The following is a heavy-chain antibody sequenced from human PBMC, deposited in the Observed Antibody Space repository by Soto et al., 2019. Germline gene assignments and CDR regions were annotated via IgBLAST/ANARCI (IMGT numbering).Heavy chain of an antibody. CDR2: IKNKANSYTT. D-gene: IGHD1-26*01. CDR1: GFIFSDHY. V-gene: IGHV3-72*01. J-gene: IGHJ4*02. Sequence: VQLVESGGGLVQPGGSLRLSCAASGFIFSDHYMDWVRQAPGKGLLWVGRIKNKANSYTTEYAESVKGRFTISRDHSNNSVYLQMNRLKTEDTAVYYCTRISLVGATGGRYFDYWGQGTLLTVSS. CDR3: TRISLVGATGGRYFDY.